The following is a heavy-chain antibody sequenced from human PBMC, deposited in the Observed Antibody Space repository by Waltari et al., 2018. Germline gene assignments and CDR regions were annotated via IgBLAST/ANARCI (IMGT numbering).Heavy chain of an antibody. Sequence: EVQLVESGAGLVQPGGSLRLSCAASGFTFRRYPMSWVRQAPGKGLEWVSVISNNAASTYYADSVKGRFTISRDNSKDTLYLQMNSLRAEDTALYYCAKGGGISAAVDYWGQGTLVTVSS. CDR2: ISNNAAST. CDR3: AKGGGISAAVDY. CDR1: GFTFRRYP. D-gene: IGHD3-16*02. V-gene: IGHV3-23*04. J-gene: IGHJ4*02.